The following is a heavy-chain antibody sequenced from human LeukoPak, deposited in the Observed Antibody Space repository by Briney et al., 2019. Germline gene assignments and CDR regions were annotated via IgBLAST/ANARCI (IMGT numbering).Heavy chain of an antibody. CDR2: IRYDGSNK. CDR1: GFTFSSYG. Sequence: GGSLRLSWAASGFTFSSYGMHWVRQAPGKGLEWVAFIRYDGSNKHYADSVKGRFTISRDNSKNTLYLQMNSLRAEDTAVYYCAKVRIQLWDDAFDIWGQGTMVTVSS. D-gene: IGHD5-18*01. V-gene: IGHV3-30*02. CDR3: AKVRIQLWDDAFDI. J-gene: IGHJ3*02.